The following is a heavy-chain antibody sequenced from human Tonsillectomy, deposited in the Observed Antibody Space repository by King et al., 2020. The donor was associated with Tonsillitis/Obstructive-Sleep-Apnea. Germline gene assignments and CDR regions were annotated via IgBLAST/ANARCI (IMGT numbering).Heavy chain of an antibody. CDR3: ARVLAYCGGDCYSPAFDI. J-gene: IGHJ3*02. V-gene: IGHV1-69*12. CDR1: GGTFSSYA. CDR2: IIPIFGTA. D-gene: IGHD2-21*01. Sequence: QLVQSGAEVKKPGSSVKVSCKASGGTFSSYAISWVRQAPVQGLEWMGGIIPIFGTANYAQKFQGRVTITADDSTSTAYMELSSLRSEDTAVYYCARVLAYCGGDCYSPAFDIWGQGTMVTVSS.